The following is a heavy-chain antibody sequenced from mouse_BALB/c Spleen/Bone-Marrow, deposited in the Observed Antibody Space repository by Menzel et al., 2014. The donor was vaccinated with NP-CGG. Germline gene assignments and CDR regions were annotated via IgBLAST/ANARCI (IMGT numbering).Heavy chain of an antibody. Sequence: QVQLKQSGAELVRPGSSVKISCESSGYVFSTYWINWVKQRPGQGLEWIGQIYPGDGDTDYNGKFKDKATLTADKSSSXAYMQLSSLTSEDSAVYFCARGGISVDYWGQGTTLTVSS. J-gene: IGHJ2*01. V-gene: IGHV1-80*01. CDR1: GYVFSTYW. CDR2: IYPGDGDT. CDR3: ARGGISVDY.